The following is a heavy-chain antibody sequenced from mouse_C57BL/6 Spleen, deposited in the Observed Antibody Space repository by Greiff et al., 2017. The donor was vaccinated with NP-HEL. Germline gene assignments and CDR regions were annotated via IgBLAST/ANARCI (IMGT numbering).Heavy chain of an antibody. J-gene: IGHJ4*01. CDR2: IRHKANGYTT. Sequence: EVKLVESGGGLVQPGGSLSLSCAASGFTFTDYYMSWVRQPPGKALEWLGFIRHKANGYTTEYSSSVKGRFTISRDNSQSILYLQMNALRAEYSATYYCARVGGSRYAMDYWGQGTSVTVSS. D-gene: IGHD1-1*01. CDR3: ARVGGSRYAMDY. CDR1: GFTFTDYY. V-gene: IGHV7-3*01.